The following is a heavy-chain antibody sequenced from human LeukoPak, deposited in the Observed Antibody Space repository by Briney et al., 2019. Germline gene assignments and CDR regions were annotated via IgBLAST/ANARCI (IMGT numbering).Heavy chain of an antibody. D-gene: IGHD3-9*01. CDR2: INHSGGT. V-gene: IGHV4-34*01. Sequence: SETLSLTCAVYGGSFSGYYWSWIRQPPGKGLEWIGEINHSGGTNYNPSLKSRVTISVDTSKNQFSLKLSSVTAADTAVYYCARGLRLRYFDWLLASWFDPWGQGTLVTVSS. CDR3: ARGLRLRYFDWLLASWFDP. J-gene: IGHJ5*02. CDR1: GGSFSGYY.